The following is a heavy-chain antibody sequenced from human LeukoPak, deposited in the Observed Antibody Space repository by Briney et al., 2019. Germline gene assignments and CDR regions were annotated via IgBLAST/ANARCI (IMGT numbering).Heavy chain of an antibody. Sequence: PSETLSLTCSVSGVSVTSDNWWTWVRQPPEKGLEWIGEIHHGGTINYNPSLTSRVSISIDKSQNQLSLKLQSVTAADTAVYYCSTRDQSRTQVVPADYWGQGTLVTVTS. J-gene: IGHJ4*02. D-gene: IGHD3-22*01. CDR1: GVSVTSDNW. CDR2: IHHGGTI. CDR3: STRDQSRTQVVPADY. V-gene: IGHV4-4*02.